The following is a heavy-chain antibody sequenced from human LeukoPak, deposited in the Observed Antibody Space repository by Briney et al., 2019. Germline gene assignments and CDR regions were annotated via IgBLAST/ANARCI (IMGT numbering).Heavy chain of an antibody. CDR3: TRALGHSVLAFDV. V-gene: IGHV3-7*03. D-gene: IGHD3-16*01. CDR2: IKEDGREK. CDR1: GFTFSSYS. Sequence: GGSLRLSCAASGFTFSSYSMNWVRQAPGKGLEWVASIKEDGREKLYVESLEGRLTIARDNAKESLHLQMRNLRVEDTAVYYCTRALGHSVLAFDVWGQGTVVSVS. J-gene: IGHJ3*01.